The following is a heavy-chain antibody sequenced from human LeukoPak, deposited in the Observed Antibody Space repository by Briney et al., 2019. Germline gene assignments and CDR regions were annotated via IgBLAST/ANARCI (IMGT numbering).Heavy chain of an antibody. CDR3: ARDERVVVVPAAAMRRGWFDP. CDR2: ISSSSSYI. V-gene: IGHV3-21*01. D-gene: IGHD2-2*01. J-gene: IGHJ5*02. Sequence: GGSLRLSCAASGFTFSSYSMNWVRQAPGKGLEWVSSISSSSSYIYYADSVKGRFTISRDNAKNSLYLQMNSLRAGDTAVYYCARDERVVVVPAAAMRRGWFDPWGQGTLVTVSS. CDR1: GFTFSSYS.